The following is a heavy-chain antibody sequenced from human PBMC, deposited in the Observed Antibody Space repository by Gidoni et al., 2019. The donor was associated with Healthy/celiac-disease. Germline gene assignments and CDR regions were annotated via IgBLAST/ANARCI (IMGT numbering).Heavy chain of an antibody. D-gene: IGHD2-21*02. Sequence: EVQLVESGGGWVQPGGSLRLSCAASGFTFGSYRMNWVRQAPGKGLEWVSYISSSSSTIYYADSVKGRFTISRDNAKNSLYLQMNSLRAEDTAVYYCARDSPTSTVVTLINPDYWGQGTLVTVSS. V-gene: IGHV3-48*01. CDR3: ARDSPTSTVVTLINPDY. J-gene: IGHJ4*02. CDR2: ISSSSSTI. CDR1: GFTFGSYR.